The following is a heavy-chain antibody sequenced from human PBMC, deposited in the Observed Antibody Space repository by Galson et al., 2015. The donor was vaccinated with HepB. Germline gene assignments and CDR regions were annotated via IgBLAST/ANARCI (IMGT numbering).Heavy chain of an antibody. CDR2: IIPILGIA. D-gene: IGHD3-10*01. V-gene: IGHV1-69*10. CDR3: ARGGVQGVIIRAFDI. Sequence: SVKVSCKASGYTFTSYGISWVRQAPGQGLEWMGGIIPILGIANYAQKFQGRVTITADKSTSTAYMELSSLRSEDTAVYYCARGGVQGVIIRAFDIWGQGTMVTVSS. CDR1: GYTFTSYG. J-gene: IGHJ3*02.